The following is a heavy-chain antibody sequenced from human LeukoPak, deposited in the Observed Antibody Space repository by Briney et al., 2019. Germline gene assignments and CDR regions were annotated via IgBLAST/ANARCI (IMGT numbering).Heavy chain of an antibody. CDR3: AKDYNRGLPDY. D-gene: IGHD2-21*01. J-gene: IGHJ4*02. V-gene: IGHV3-30*18. CDR2: ISDDGSKG. Sequence: GGSLRLSCAASGFIFNSHGMHWVRQAPDKGLEWVAVISDDGSKGYYADSVEGRFTISRENSKNVLYLQMSSLRAEDTAVYYCAKDYNRGLPDYWGQGTLVIVSS. CDR1: GFIFNSHG.